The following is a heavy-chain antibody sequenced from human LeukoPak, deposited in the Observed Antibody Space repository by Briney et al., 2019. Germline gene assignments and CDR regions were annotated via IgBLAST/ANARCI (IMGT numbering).Heavy chain of an antibody. J-gene: IGHJ4*02. CDR3: ARDRAAADLDY. D-gene: IGHD6-13*01. CDR1: GFPFSAFY. CDR2: IWYDGSNK. Sequence: GGSLRLSCAASGFPFSAFYMSWVRQAPGKGLEWVAVIWYDGSNKFYADSVKGRFTISRDNSKNTLYLQMNSLRAEDTAVYYCARDRAAADLDYWGQGTLVTVSS. V-gene: IGHV3-33*08.